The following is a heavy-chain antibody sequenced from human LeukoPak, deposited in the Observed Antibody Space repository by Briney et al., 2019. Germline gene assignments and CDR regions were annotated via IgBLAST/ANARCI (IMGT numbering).Heavy chain of an antibody. CDR1: GFTFSNYA. V-gene: IGHV3-23*01. J-gene: IGHJ4*02. Sequence: PGGSLRLSCTASGFTFSNYAVSWVRQAPGKGLEWVSAISGNGGSTFDADSVEGRFTISRDNSKNTLYLQMNSLRAEDTAIYYCAKDVFELYDIYDHWGQGTLVTVSS. D-gene: IGHD3-9*01. CDR3: AKDVFELYDIYDH. CDR2: ISGNGGST.